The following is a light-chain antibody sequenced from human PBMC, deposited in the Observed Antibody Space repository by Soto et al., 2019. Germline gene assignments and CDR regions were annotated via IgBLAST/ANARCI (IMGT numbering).Light chain of an antibody. CDR1: QSISSSY. CDR3: RQYGSSPWT. CDR2: GAS. J-gene: IGKJ1*01. V-gene: IGKV3-20*01. Sequence: IVLTQSPGTLSLSPGERATLSCRASQSISSSYLAWYQQKPGQAPRLLIYGASSRATGIPDRISGSGSGTDFTLTISRLEAEDFAVYYCRQYGSSPWTFGQGTKVEIK.